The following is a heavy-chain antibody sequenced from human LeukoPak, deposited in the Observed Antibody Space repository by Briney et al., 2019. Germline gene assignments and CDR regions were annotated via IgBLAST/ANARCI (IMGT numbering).Heavy chain of an antibody. D-gene: IGHD5-18*01. V-gene: IGHV4-34*01. CDR1: GGSFTGYY. CDR2: IKHNGNT. CDR3: ARPGYNYVYVAFDI. Sequence: SETLSLTCAVSGGSFTGYYWSWIRQPPGKGLEWIGEIKHNGNTNYNPSLKSRVTISVDTSKKQFCLNLTCVTVADTAVYYCARPGYNYVYVAFDIWGEGTVVTVSS. J-gene: IGHJ3*02.